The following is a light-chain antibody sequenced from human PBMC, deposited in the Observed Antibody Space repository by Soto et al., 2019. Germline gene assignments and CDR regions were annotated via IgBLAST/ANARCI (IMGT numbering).Light chain of an antibody. CDR1: QDIYNY. CDR2: DAS. Sequence: QMTQSPSSLSASVGHRVTITCQASQDIYNYLNWYQQKPGKAPQVLIYDASNLETGVPSRFSGSRSGTTFTFTISSLQPEDFAAHYCQQFDNLPFTFGPGTKVDIK. J-gene: IGKJ3*01. CDR3: QQFDNLPFT. V-gene: IGKV1-33*01.